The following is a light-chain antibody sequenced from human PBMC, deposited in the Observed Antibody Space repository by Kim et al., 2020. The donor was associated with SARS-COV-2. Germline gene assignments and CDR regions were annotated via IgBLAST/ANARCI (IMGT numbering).Light chain of an antibody. J-gene: IGLJ1*01. CDR1: KLGDKY. Sequence: VAQRQTASFTCYGDKLGDKYAYWYQQKPGQAPVLVIYQDSKRPSGVPERFSGSNSGNTATLTISGTQAMDEADYYCQAWDSSTYVFGTGTKVTVL. CDR3: QAWDSSTYV. V-gene: IGLV3-1*01. CDR2: QDS.